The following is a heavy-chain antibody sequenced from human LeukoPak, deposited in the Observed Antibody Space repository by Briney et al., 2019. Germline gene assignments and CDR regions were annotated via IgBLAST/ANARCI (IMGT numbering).Heavy chain of an antibody. CDR1: GGSISSGGYY. V-gene: IGHV4-31*03. D-gene: IGHD3-22*01. CDR2: IYYSGST. J-gene: IGHJ4*02. CDR3: ARAADYYDSSGCFDY. Sequence: SQTLSLTCTVSGGSISSGGYYSSWIRQHPGKGLEWIGYIYYSGSTYYNPSLKSRVTISVDTSKNQFSLKLSSVTAADTAVYYCARAADYYDSSGCFDYWGQGTLVTVSS.